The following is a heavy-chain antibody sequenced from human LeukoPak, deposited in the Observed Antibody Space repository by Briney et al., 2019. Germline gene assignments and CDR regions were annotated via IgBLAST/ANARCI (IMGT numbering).Heavy chain of an antibody. D-gene: IGHD3-3*01. CDR2: IYSGGST. CDR1: GFTVSSNC. J-gene: IGHJ4*02. CDR3: ARVPDFWSGYVDY. V-gene: IGHV3-53*04. Sequence: SGGSLRLSCAASGFTVSSNCMSWVRQAPGKGLEWVSVIYSGGSTYYADSVKGRFTISRHNSKNTLYLQMNSLRAEDTAVYYCARVPDFWSGYVDYWGQGTLVTVSS.